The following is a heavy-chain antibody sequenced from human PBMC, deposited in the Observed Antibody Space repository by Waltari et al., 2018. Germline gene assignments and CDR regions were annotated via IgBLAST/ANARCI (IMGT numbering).Heavy chain of an antibody. V-gene: IGHV3-23*01. J-gene: IGHJ4*02. D-gene: IGHD5-12*01. Sequence: EVQLLESGGGLVQPGGSLRLSCAASGFTFSSYAMSWVRRAPGKGLEWVSASSGSGGSTYYADSVKGRFTISRDNSKNTLYLQMNSLRAEDTAVYYCAKSGYSGYDSSDYWGQGTLVTVSS. CDR3: AKSGYSGYDSSDY. CDR2: SSGSGGST. CDR1: GFTFSSYA.